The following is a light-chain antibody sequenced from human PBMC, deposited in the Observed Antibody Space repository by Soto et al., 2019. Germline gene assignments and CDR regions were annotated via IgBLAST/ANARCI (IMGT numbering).Light chain of an antibody. CDR2: GAS. V-gene: IGKV3-20*01. J-gene: IGKJ4*01. CDR3: QQYSSSPPLT. Sequence: EIVLTQSPGTLSLSPGERATLSCRASQSVSSSNLAWYQQKPGQAPRLLIFGASSRATGIPDRFSGSGSGTDFTLTISRLEPEDFAVYFCQQYSSSPPLTFGGGTKV. CDR1: QSVSSSN.